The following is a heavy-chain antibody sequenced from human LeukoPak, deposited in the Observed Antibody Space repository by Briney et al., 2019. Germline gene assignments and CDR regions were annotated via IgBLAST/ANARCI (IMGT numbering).Heavy chain of an antibody. D-gene: IGHD2-21*02. CDR1: GGTFSSYA. Sequence: ASVKVSCKASGGTFSSYAISWVRQAPGQGLEWMGRIIPIFGTANYAQKFQGRVTITTDESTSTAYMELSSLRSEDTAVYYCARGSGDAGPNWGQGTLVTVSS. CDR2: IIPIFGTA. J-gene: IGHJ4*02. V-gene: IGHV1-69*05. CDR3: ARGSGDAGPN.